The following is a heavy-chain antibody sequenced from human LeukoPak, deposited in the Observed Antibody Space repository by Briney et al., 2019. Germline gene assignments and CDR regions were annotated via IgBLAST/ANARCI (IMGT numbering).Heavy chain of an antibody. CDR1: GGSFSGYS. CDR2: IDRSGST. D-gene: IGHD1-1*01. Sequence: SETLSLTCAVYGGSFSGYSWTWIRQPPGKGLEWIGEIDRSGSTNYNPSLKSRLTISVDTSKNQFSLKLSSVTAADTAVYYCARGSATGFAYWGQGTLVTVSS. J-gene: IGHJ4*02. V-gene: IGHV4-34*01. CDR3: ARGSATGFAY.